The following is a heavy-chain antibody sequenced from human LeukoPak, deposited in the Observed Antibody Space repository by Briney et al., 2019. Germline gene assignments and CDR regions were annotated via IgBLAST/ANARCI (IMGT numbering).Heavy chain of an antibody. CDR2: IYYSGST. V-gene: IGHV4-39*01. J-gene: IGHJ4*02. D-gene: IGHD6-13*01. CDR1: GGSISSSSCY. CDR3: ARQEGIARGFFDY. Sequence: SETLSLTCTVSGGSISSSSCYWGWIRQPPGKGLEWIGSIYYSGSTYYNPSLKSRVTISVDTSKNQFSLMLSSVTAADTAVYYCARQEGIARGFFDYWGQGTLVTVSS.